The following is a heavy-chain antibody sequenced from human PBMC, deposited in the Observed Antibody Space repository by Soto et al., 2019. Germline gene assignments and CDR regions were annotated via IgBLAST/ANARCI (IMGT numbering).Heavy chain of an antibody. J-gene: IGHJ4*02. CDR2: ISYDGSNK. CDR1: GFTFSSYG. V-gene: IGHV3-30*18. Sequence: GGSLRLSCAASGFTFSSYGMHWVRQAPGKGLEWVAVISYDGSNKYYADSVKGRFTISRDNSKNTLYLQMNSLRAEDTAVYYCAKDLDDSSVHWGQGTLVTVSS. CDR3: AKDLDDSSVH. D-gene: IGHD3-22*01.